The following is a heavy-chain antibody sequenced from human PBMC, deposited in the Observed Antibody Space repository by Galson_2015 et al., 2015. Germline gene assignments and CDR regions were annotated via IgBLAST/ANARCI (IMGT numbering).Heavy chain of an antibody. CDR3: AADIAVAASGSVY. Sequence: SVKVSCKASGFTFTSSAVQWVRQARGQRLEWIGWIVVGSGNTNYAQKFQERVTITRDMSTSTAYMELSSLRSEDTAVYYCAADIAVAASGSVYWGQGTLVTVSS. V-gene: IGHV1-58*01. J-gene: IGHJ4*02. D-gene: IGHD6-19*01. CDR2: IVVGSGNT. CDR1: GFTFTSSA.